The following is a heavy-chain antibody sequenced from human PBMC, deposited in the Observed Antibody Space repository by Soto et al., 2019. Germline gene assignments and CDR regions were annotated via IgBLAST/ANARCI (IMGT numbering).Heavy chain of an antibody. J-gene: IGHJ4*02. CDR3: AHRKAAGLIDY. V-gene: IGHV2-5*02. D-gene: IGHD6-19*01. Sequence: GLDLEWLALIYWDDDKRYSPSLKSRLTITKDTSKNQVVLTMTNMDPVDTATYYCAHRKAAGLIDYWGQGTLVTVSS. CDR2: IYWDDDK.